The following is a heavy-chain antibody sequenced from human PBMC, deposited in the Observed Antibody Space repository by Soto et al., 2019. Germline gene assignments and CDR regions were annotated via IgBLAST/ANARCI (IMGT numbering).Heavy chain of an antibody. CDR2: IIPIFGTA. Sequence: SVKVSCKASGGTFSSYAISWVRQAPGQGLEWMGGIIPIFGTANYAQKFQGRVTITVDESTSTAYMELSSLRPEDTAVYYCARDYPADGRLKYYYYYYGMDVWGQGTTVTVSS. CDR1: GGTFSSYA. V-gene: IGHV1-69*13. J-gene: IGHJ6*02. CDR3: ARDYPADGRLKYYYYYYGMDV.